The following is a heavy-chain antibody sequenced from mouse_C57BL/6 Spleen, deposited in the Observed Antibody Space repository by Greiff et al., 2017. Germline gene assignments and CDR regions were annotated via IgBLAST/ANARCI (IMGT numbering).Heavy chain of an antibody. Sequence: QVQLQQSGAELVRPGASVTLSCKASGYTFTDYEMHWVKQTPVHGLEWIGAIDPETGGTAYNQKFKGKAILTADKSSSTAYMELRSLTSEDSAVYYCTREYYGSRNYAMDYWGQGTSVTVSS. D-gene: IGHD1-1*01. J-gene: IGHJ4*01. CDR1: GYTFTDYE. CDR3: TREYYGSRNYAMDY. V-gene: IGHV1-15*01. CDR2: IDPETGGT.